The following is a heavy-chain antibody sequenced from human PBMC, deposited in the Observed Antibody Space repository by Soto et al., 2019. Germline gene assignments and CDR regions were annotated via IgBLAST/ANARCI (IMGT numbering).Heavy chain of an antibody. J-gene: IGHJ6*02. Sequence: SGPTLVNPTQTLTLTCTFSGFSLSTGGVAVGWIRQPPGNALEWLALIYRNDDKLYSPSLKTRLTVTKDTSKNQVVLTMTNVGPVDTATYSCAHKLRYLDPMDVWGQGTTVTV. D-gene: IGHD3-9*01. CDR3: AHKLRYLDPMDV. V-gene: IGHV2-5*01. CDR1: GFSLSTGGVA. CDR2: IYRNDDK.